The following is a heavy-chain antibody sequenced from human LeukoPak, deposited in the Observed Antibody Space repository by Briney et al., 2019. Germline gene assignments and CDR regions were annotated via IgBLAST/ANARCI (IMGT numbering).Heavy chain of an antibody. CDR2: IYYSGST. V-gene: IGHV4-39*01. Sequence: PSETLSLTCTVSGGSISSSIYYWGWIRQAPGKGLEWIGSIYYSGSTYYNPSLKSRVTISADTSKNQFSLKLSSVTAADTALYYCARSLAGDFDYWGQGTLVTVSS. CDR3: ARSLAGDFDY. J-gene: IGHJ4*02. CDR1: GGSISSSIYY. D-gene: IGHD6-19*01.